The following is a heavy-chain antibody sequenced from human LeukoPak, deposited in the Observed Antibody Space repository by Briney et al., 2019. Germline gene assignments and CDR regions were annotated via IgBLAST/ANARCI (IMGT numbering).Heavy chain of an antibody. CDR3: ARCLLVQGYYYGMDV. V-gene: IGHV3-66*01. J-gene: IGHJ6*02. D-gene: IGHD3-3*01. CDR2: IYSGGST. CDR1: GFTVSSNY. Sequence: GGSVRLSCGASGFTVSSNYMNWVRQAPGKGLEWVSIIYSGGSTYYADSVKGRFTISRDNSKNTLHLQMNNLRAEDTAVYYCARCLLVQGYYYGMDVWGQGTTVTVSS.